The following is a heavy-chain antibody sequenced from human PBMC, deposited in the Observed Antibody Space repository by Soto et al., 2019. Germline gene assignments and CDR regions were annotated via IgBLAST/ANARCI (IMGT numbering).Heavy chain of an antibody. CDR1: GYTLTELS. Sequence: ASVKVSCKVSGYTLTELSMHWVRQAPGKGLEWMGGFDPEDGETIYAQKFQGRVTMTEDTSTDTAYMELSSLRSEDTAVCYCATRGDYIWGSYRHQNFDYWGQGTLVTVSS. V-gene: IGHV1-24*01. D-gene: IGHD3-16*02. J-gene: IGHJ4*02. CDR3: ATRGDYIWGSYRHQNFDY. CDR2: FDPEDGET.